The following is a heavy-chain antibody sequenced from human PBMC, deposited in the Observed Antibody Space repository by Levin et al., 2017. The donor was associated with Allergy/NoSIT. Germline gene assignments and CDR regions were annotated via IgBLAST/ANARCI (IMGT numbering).Heavy chain of an antibody. CDR1: GYSFTSYW. Sequence: GESLKISCKGSGYSFTSYWISWVRQMPGKGLEWMGRIDPSDSYTNYSPSFQGHVTISADKSISTAYLQWSSLKASDTAMYYCARQLRYCSSTSCYALNWYFDRWGRGTLVTVSS. D-gene: IGHD2-2*01. V-gene: IGHV5-10-1*01. CDR3: ARQLRYCSSTSCYALNWYFDR. J-gene: IGHJ2*01. CDR2: IDPSDSYT.